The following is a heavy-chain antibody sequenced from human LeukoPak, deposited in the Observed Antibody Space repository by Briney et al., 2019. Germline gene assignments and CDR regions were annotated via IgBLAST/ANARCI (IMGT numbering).Heavy chain of an antibody. D-gene: IGHD2-2*02. CDR3: ARGKKVVVVPAAIHYYYYMDV. J-gene: IGHJ6*03. CDR2: INPSGGST. Sequence: ASVKVSCKASGYTFTSYYIHWVRQAPGQGLEWMGIINPSGGSTNYAQKFQGRVTITRNTSISTAYMELSSLRSEDTAVYYCARGKKVVVVPAAIHYYYYMDVWGKGTTVTVSS. V-gene: IGHV1-46*01. CDR1: GYTFTSYY.